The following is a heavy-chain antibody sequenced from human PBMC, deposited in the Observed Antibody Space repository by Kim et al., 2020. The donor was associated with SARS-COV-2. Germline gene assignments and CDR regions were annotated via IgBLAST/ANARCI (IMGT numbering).Heavy chain of an antibody. CDR2: IYHSGST. CDR3: ASCPGDSTSFSFDP. J-gene: IGHJ5*02. Sequence: SETLSLTCGVSGDSISSNNWWSWVRQPPGKGLEWIGEIYHSGSTNYNPSLKSRVTISVDKSKHQFSLNLNSVTAADTAVYYCASCPGDSTSFSFDPWGQG. CDR1: GDSISSNNW. V-gene: IGHV4-4*02. D-gene: IGHD6-6*01.